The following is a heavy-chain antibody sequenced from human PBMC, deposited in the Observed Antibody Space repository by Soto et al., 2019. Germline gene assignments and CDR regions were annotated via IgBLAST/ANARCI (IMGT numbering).Heavy chain of an antibody. CDR1: GYSISSGYY. Sequence: SETLSLTCAVSGYSISSGYYWGWIRQPPGKGLEWIGSIYHSGSTYYNPSLKSRVTISVDTSKNQFSLKLSSVTAAATAVYYYAGVARSGWYLDYWGQGTLVTVSS. V-gene: IGHV4-38-2*01. J-gene: IGHJ4*02. CDR3: AGVARSGWYLDY. D-gene: IGHD6-19*01. CDR2: IYHSGST.